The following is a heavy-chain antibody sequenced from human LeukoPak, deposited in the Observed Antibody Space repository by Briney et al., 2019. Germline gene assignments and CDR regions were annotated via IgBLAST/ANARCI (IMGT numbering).Heavy chain of an antibody. CDR2: IYYSGST. CDR3: ARRKYSSDGNYFDY. Sequence: SETLSLTCTVSGGSISSSSYYWGWIRQPPGKGLEWIGSIYYSGSTYYNPSLKSRVTISVDTSKNQFSLKLGSVTAADTAVYYCARRKYSSDGNYFDYWGQGTLVTVSS. CDR1: GGSISSSSYY. V-gene: IGHV4-39*01. J-gene: IGHJ4*02. D-gene: IGHD6-19*01.